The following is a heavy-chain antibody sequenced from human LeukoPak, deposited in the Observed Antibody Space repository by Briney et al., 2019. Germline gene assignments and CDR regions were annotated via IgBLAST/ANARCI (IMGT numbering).Heavy chain of an antibody. D-gene: IGHD6-13*01. CDR2: ISSSSSYI. J-gene: IGHJ4*02. CDR1: GFTFSSYS. V-gene: IGHV3-21*01. Sequence: GGSLRLSCAASGFTFSSYSMNWVRQAPGKGLEWVSSISSSSSYIYYADSVKGRFTISRDNAENSLYLQMNSLRAEDTAVYYCARAGDSSSWYSPHFDYWGQGTLVTVSS. CDR3: ARAGDSSSWYSPHFDY.